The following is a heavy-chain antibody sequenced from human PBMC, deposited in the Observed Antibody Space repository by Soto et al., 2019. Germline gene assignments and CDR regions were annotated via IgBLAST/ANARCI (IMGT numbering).Heavy chain of an antibody. Sequence: GGSLRLSCAASGFTFSSYSMNWVRQAPGKGLEWVSSISSSSSYIYYADSVKGRFTISRDNAKNSLYLQMNSLRAEDTAVYYCARASLIQPWYSSGWYYYYYGMDVWGQGTTVTVSS. V-gene: IGHV3-21*01. CDR1: GFTFSSYS. CDR3: ARASLIQPWYSSGWYYYYYGMDV. J-gene: IGHJ6*02. D-gene: IGHD6-19*01. CDR2: ISSSSSYI.